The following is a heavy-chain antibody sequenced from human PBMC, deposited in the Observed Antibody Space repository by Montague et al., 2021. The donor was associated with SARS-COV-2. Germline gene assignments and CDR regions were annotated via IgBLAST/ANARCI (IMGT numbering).Heavy chain of an antibody. V-gene: IGHV4-34*01. Sequence: SETLSLTCAVSGESIGGHFWSWIRQPPGKGLEWLGEINLTGGTNSAPSLESRLSISMDTSKRQVSLRLTSVTAADTALYFCARGFRYVVRTTRLHKKLYSSGFDDWGRRTLVTVSS. D-gene: IGHD2-21*01. CDR1: GESIGGHF. CDR2: INLTGGT. J-gene: IGHJ4*03. CDR3: ARGFRYVVRTTRLHKKLYSSGFDD.